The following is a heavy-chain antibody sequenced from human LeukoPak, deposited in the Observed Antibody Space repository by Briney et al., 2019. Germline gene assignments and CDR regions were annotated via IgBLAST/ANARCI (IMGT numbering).Heavy chain of an antibody. Sequence: GGSLRLSCAASGFTFSSYAMSWVRQAPGKGLEWVSAISGSGGSTYYADSVKGRFTISRGNSKNTLYLQMNSLGAEDTAVYYCATSSYCSGGSCYLGLDYWGQGTLVTVSS. V-gene: IGHV3-23*01. CDR2: ISGSGGST. CDR1: GFTFSSYA. CDR3: ATSSYCSGGSCYLGLDY. J-gene: IGHJ4*02. D-gene: IGHD2-15*01.